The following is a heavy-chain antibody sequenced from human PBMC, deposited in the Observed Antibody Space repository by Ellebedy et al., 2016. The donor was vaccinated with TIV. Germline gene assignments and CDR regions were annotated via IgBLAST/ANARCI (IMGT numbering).Heavy chain of an antibody. CDR2: IYTSGYT. Sequence: MPSETLSLTCTVSGGSISSYYWNWVRQPAGKGLEWIGRIYTSGYTNYNPPLRSRVTLSFDPSKDQFSLKLSSVTAADTAVYYCARGDRRASMVIFDNWGQGTLVTVSS. CDR3: ARGDRRASMVIFDN. V-gene: IGHV4-4*07. D-gene: IGHD4/OR15-4a*01. CDR1: GGSISSYY. J-gene: IGHJ4*02.